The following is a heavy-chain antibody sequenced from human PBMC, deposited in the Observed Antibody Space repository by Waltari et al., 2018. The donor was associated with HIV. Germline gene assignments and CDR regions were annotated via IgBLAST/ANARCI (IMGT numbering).Heavy chain of an antibody. Sequence: QVQLVESGGGVVQPGRSMRLSCAASGILSSSYCMHWVRQAPGKGMGWVAVIWFDGNHKYYSDSVKGRFTISRDNSKDTVDLQMNSLRTEDTGVYYCARGDIILMVYTIDYWGQGTLVSVSS. J-gene: IGHJ4*02. CDR1: GILSSSYC. V-gene: IGHV3-33*01. CDR3: ARGDIILMVYTIDY. CDR2: IWFDGNHK. D-gene: IGHD2-8*01.